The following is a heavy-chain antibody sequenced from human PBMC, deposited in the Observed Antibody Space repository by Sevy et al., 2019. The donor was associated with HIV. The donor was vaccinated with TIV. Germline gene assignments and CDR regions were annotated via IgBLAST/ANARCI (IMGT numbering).Heavy chain of an antibody. CDR1: GFTFNSYY. V-gene: IGHV3-30*04. D-gene: IGHD6-13*01. CDR3: ARDAAEGPYGSSWFSNWLDP. J-gene: IGHJ5*02. CDR2: ISYDGSNK. Sequence: GGSLRLSCVASGFTFNSYYMYWVRQAPGKGLEWVAAISYDGSNKYFADSVKGRFTISRDNSKNILYLQINSLRVQDTATYFCARDAAEGPYGSSWFSNWLDPWGQGTLVTVSS.